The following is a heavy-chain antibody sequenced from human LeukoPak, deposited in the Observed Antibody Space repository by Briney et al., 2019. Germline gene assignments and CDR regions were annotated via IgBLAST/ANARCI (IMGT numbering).Heavy chain of an antibody. CDR1: GFTFSSYG. CDR3: AKRNYGEDY. V-gene: IGHV3-23*01. D-gene: IGHD4-17*01. Sequence: GGSLRLSCAASGFTFSSYGMNWVRQAPGKGLEWVSAISGRGGSTYYADSVKGRFTISRDNSKNTLYLQMNSLRAEDTAVYYCAKRNYGEDYWGQGTLVTVSS. CDR2: ISGRGGST. J-gene: IGHJ4*02.